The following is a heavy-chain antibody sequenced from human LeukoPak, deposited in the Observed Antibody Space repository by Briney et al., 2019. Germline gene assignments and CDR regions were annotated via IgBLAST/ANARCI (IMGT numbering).Heavy chain of an antibody. CDR2: IYYSGSP. Sequence: SETLSLTCTVSGGSISSSSYYWGWIRHPPGKGLECLGCIYYSGSPYYNPSRKSRITISVASSKNQFSLRLSSVTAADTDVYYCARHGLCAWEGVLDGYFDLWGRGTLVTVSS. J-gene: IGHJ2*01. D-gene: IGHD1-26*01. CDR3: ARHGLCAWEGVLDGYFDL. V-gene: IGHV4-39*01. CDR1: GGSISSSSYY.